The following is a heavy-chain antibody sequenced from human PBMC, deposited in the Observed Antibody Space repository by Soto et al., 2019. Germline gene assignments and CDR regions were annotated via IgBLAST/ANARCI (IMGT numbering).Heavy chain of an antibody. CDR2: INPNSGGT. J-gene: IGHJ4*02. V-gene: IGHV1-2*04. D-gene: IGHD6-19*01. Sequence: GASVKVSCKASGYTFTGYYMHWVRQAPGQGLEWMGWINPNSGGTNYAQKFQGWVTMTRDTSISTAYMELTRLRSDDTAVYYCARGAVAGTGYFDYWGQGTLVTVSS. CDR1: GYTFTGYY. CDR3: ARGAVAGTGYFDY.